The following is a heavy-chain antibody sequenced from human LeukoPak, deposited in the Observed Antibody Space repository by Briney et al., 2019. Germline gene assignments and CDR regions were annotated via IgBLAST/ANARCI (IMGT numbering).Heavy chain of an antibody. CDR1: GFTFSSYG. CDR2: IRYDGSNK. D-gene: IGHD3-22*01. J-gene: IGHJ4*02. Sequence: PGGSLRLSCAASGFTFSSYGMHWVRQAPGKGLEWVAFIRYDGSNKYYADSVKGRFTISRDNSKNTLYLQMNSLRAEDTAVYYCASIYYDSSGYYFFAFDYWGQGTLATVSS. V-gene: IGHV3-30*02. CDR3: ASIYYDSSGYYFFAFDY.